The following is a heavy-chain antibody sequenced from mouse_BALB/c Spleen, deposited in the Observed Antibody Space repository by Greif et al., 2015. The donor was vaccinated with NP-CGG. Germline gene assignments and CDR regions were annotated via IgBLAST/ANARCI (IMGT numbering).Heavy chain of an antibody. D-gene: IGHD2-10*01. CDR3: ATYYGNGFDY. V-gene: IGHV4-1*02. J-gene: IGHJ2*01. CDR1: GFDFSRYW. Sequence: EVQFQESGGGLVQPGGSLKLSCAASGFDFSRYWMSWVRQAPGKGLEWIGEINPDSSTINYTPSLKDKFIISRDNAKNTLYLQMSKVRSEDTALYYCATYYGNGFDYWGQGTTLTVSS. CDR2: INPDSSTI.